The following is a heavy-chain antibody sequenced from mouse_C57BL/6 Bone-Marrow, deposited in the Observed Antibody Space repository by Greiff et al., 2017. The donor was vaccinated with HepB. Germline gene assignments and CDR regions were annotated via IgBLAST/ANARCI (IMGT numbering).Heavy chain of an antibody. V-gene: IGHV2-5*01. Sequence: VKLQESGPGLVQPSQSLSITCTVSGFSLTSYGVHWVRQSPGKGLEWLGVIWRGGSTDYNAAFMCRLSITKDNSKSQVYFKMNSLQADDTAIYYCATMISWFAYWGQGTLVTVSA. CDR2: IWRGGST. J-gene: IGHJ3*01. CDR3: ATMISWFAY. CDR1: GFSLTSYG. D-gene: IGHD2-4*01.